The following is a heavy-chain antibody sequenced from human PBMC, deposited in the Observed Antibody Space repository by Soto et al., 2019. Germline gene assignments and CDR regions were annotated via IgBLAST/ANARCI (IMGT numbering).Heavy chain of an antibody. CDR1: GFSFSDYF. J-gene: IGHJ5*02. D-gene: IGHD1-26*01. Sequence: ASVKVSCKASGFSFSDYFMHWVRQAPGQGLEWMGIINPSGDSRNYAQKFQGRVTITRDTSTSTVYMDLSSLRYEDTAVYYCARQLPVGATSWFDPWGQGTLVTVSS. V-gene: IGHV1-46*01. CDR3: ARQLPVGATSWFDP. CDR2: INPSGDSR.